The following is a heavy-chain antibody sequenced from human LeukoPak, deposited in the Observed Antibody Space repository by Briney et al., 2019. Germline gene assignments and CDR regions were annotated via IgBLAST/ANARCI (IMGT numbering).Heavy chain of an antibody. CDR1: GGSISSYY. Sequence: PSETLSLTCTVSGGSISSYYWSWIRQPPGKGLEWIGSIYYSGTTNYNPSLKSRVTISVDTSKNQFSLKLSSVTAADTAVYYCARDLPAAGTYYYYGMDVWGQGTTVTVSS. J-gene: IGHJ6*02. D-gene: IGHD6-13*01. CDR3: ARDLPAAGTYYYYGMDV. CDR2: IYYSGTT. V-gene: IGHV4-59*01.